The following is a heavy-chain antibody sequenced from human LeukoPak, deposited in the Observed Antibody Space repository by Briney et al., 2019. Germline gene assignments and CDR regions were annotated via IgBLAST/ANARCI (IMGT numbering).Heavy chain of an antibody. D-gene: IGHD3-16*01. CDR2: FDPEDGET. V-gene: IGHV1-24*01. J-gene: IGHJ3*02. Sequence: GASVKVSCKVSGYTLTELSMHWVRQAPGKGLEWMGGFDPEDGETIYAQKFQGRVTMTEDTSTDTAYMELSSLRSEDTAVYYCATPSXXLNPFDIWGQGTMVTVSS. CDR3: ATPSXXLNPFDI. CDR1: GYTLTELS.